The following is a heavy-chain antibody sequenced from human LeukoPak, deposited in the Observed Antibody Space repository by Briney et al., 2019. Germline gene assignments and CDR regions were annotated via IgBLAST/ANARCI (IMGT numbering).Heavy chain of an antibody. V-gene: IGHV4-39*07. Sequence: SETLSLTCTVSGDSFSSVTDYWAWIRQPPGKGLEWIASGDYSGGTYYNPSLESRVAISADMSKNQFSLKLTSVTAADTAVYYCARDRYDSSGHRFDYWGQGTLVTVSS. CDR3: ARDRYDSSGHRFDY. J-gene: IGHJ4*02. D-gene: IGHD3-22*01. CDR1: GDSFSSVTDY. CDR2: GDYSGGT.